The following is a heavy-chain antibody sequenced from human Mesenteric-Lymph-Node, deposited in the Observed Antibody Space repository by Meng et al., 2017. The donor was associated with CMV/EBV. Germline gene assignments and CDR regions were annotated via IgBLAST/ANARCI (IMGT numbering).Heavy chain of an antibody. Sequence: GGSLRLSCAASGFTFSSYWMSWVRQAPGKGLEWVANIKQDGSEKYYVDSVKGRFTISRDNAKNSLYLQMNSLRAEDTAVYYCARENQEPPYYYDNSGGLDYWGQGTLVTVSS. J-gene: IGHJ4*02. D-gene: IGHD3-22*01. V-gene: IGHV3-7*01. CDR1: GFTFSSYW. CDR2: IKQDGSEK. CDR3: ARENQEPPYYYDNSGGLDY.